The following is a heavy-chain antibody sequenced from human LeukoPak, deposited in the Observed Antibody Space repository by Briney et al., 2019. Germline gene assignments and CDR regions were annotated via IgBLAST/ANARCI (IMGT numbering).Heavy chain of an antibody. Sequence: GGSLRLSCAASGFTFIDYSMNWVRQAPGKGLEWVSYINGHGDATYYADSVEGRFTISRDNAKKSLYLQIDSLRAEDTAVYYCARDLPRGYSCDYWGQGTLVTVSS. V-gene: IGHV3-48*01. D-gene: IGHD5-18*01. J-gene: IGHJ4*02. CDR1: GFTFIDYS. CDR2: INGHGDAT. CDR3: ARDLPRGYSCDY.